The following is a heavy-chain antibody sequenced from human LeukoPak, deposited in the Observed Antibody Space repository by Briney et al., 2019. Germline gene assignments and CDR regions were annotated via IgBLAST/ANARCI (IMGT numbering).Heavy chain of an antibody. J-gene: IGHJ4*02. CDR1: GFTFSSYA. CDR3: SRDPDCFGDLDY. D-gene: IGHD2-21*02. Sequence: GRSLRLSCAASGFTFSSYAMHWVRHAPGKGLEWVAVISYDGSNKYYADSVKGRFTISRDNSKNTLYLQMNSLRAEDTAVYYCSRDPDCFGDLDYWGQGTLVTVSS. CDR2: ISYDGSNK. V-gene: IGHV3-30-3*01.